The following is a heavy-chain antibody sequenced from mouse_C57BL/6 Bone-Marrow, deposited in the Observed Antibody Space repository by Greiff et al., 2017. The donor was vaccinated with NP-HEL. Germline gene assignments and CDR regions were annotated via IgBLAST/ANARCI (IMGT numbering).Heavy chain of an antibody. CDR2: INYDGSST. Sequence: DVKLVESEGGLVQPGSSMKLSCTASGFTFSDYYMAWVRQVPEKGLEWVANINYDGSSTYYLDSLKSRFIISRDNAKNILYLQMSSLKSEDTATYYCARDRGSSYEDYAMDYWGQGTSVTVSS. J-gene: IGHJ4*01. CDR3: ARDRGSSYEDYAMDY. V-gene: IGHV5-16*01. D-gene: IGHD1-1*01. CDR1: GFTFSDYY.